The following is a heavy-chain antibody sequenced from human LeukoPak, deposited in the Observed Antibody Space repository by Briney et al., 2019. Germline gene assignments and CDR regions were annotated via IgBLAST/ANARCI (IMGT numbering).Heavy chain of an antibody. D-gene: IGHD3-16*02. CDR2: IIPIFGTA. Sequence: SVKVSCKASGGTFSSYAISWVRQAPGQGLEWMGGIIPIFGTANYAQKFQGRVTITADKSTSTAYMELSSLRSEDTAVYYCARVMITFGGVIVARNWFDPWGQGTLVTVSS. CDR1: GGTFSSYA. J-gene: IGHJ5*02. V-gene: IGHV1-69*06. CDR3: ARVMITFGGVIVARNWFDP.